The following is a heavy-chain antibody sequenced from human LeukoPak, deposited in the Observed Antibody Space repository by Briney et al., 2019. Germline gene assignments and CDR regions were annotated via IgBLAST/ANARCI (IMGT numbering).Heavy chain of an antibody. Sequence: PGGSLRLSCAASGFTFSSYGMHWVRQAPGKGLEWVAVISYDGSDKYYAGSVKGRFTISRDNSKNTLYLQMNSLRAEDTAVYYCARPAGTYDYSYGMDVWGQGTTVTVSS. CDR3: ARPAGTYDYSYGMDV. J-gene: IGHJ6*02. V-gene: IGHV3-30-3*01. CDR2: ISYDGSDK. D-gene: IGHD6-19*01. CDR1: GFTFSSYG.